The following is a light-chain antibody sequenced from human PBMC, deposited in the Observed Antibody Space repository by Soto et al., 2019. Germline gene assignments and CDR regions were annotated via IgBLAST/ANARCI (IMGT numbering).Light chain of an antibody. V-gene: IGLV2-14*01. CDR1: SGDVGGYNF. CDR2: DVT. CDR3: CSYASSTSDV. J-gene: IGLJ1*01. Sequence: QSALTQPASVSGSPGQSITISCTGTSGDVGGYNFVSWYQQYPGKAPKLMIHDVTARPSGVSIRFSGSKSGTTASLTISGLQPEDEADYYCCSYASSTSDVFGTGTQLTVL.